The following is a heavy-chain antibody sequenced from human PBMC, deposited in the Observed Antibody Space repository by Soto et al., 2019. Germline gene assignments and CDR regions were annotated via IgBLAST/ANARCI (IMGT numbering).Heavy chain of an antibody. V-gene: IGHV1-69*13. CDR1: GGTFSSYA. Sequence: GASVKVSCKASGGTFSSYAISWVRQAPGQGLEWMGGIIPIFGTANYAQKFQGRVTITADESTSTAYMELSSLRSEDTAVYYCALRIVLVPAAILDYGMDVWGQGTTVTVSS. J-gene: IGHJ6*02. CDR3: ALRIVLVPAAILDYGMDV. D-gene: IGHD2-2*01. CDR2: IIPIFGTA.